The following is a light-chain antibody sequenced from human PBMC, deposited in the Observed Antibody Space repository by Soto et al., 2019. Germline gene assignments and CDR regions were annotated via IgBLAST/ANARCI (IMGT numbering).Light chain of an antibody. J-gene: IGKJ4*02. Sequence: DIRLTQAPSFPSASVGDRVTIICRASQGVFTYLAWYLQKPGQASKLLISGPPTLQGRVPSLFSGSGSGTEFTLTVSRLQTEDFTTYNCQQLNASPHRFGGGTKV. CDR2: GPP. CDR1: QGVFTY. CDR3: QQLNASPHR. V-gene: IGKV1-9*01.